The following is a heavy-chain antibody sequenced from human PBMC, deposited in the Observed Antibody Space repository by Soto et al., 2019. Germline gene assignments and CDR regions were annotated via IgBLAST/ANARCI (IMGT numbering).Heavy chain of an antibody. V-gene: IGHV3-33*01. Sequence: SLRLSCAASGFKFRNYAIHWVRQARGKGLEWLAVIWFDGSKKYYADSVKGRFTISRDNSKNTVYLDMNSLTADDSGVFYCARAHTMMILDRFDPWGHGTLVTVSS. D-gene: IGHD3-22*01. CDR1: GFKFRNYA. J-gene: IGHJ5*02. CDR3: ARAHTMMILDRFDP. CDR2: IWFDGSKK.